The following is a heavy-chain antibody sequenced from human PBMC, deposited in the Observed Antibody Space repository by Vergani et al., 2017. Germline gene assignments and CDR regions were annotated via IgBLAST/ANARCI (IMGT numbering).Heavy chain of an antibody. V-gene: IGHV4-4*07. CDR2: IYTSGST. Sequence: QVQLQESGPGLVKPSETLSLTCTVSGGSISSYYWSWIRQPAGKGLEWIGRIYTSGSTNYNPSLKSRVTMSADTSKNQSSLKLSSVTAADTAVYYCAREGYCSSTSCSIHDAFDIWGQGTMVAVSS. CDR3: AREGYCSSTSCSIHDAFDI. D-gene: IGHD2-2*01. J-gene: IGHJ3*02. CDR1: GGSISSYY.